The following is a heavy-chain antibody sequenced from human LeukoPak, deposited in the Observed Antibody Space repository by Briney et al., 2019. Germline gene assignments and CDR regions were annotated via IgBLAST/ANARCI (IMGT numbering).Heavy chain of an antibody. CDR2: IRSDGSDT. J-gene: IGHJ4*02. Sequence: GGSLRLSCAASGFTFSDTWMHWVRQAPGEGLVWVSRIRSDGSDTRYAESVKGRFTISRDNAKNTLYLQMDSLRAEDTAVYYCARDWFHAIDYWGQGALVTVSS. V-gene: IGHV3-74*01. CDR3: ARDWFHAIDY. CDR1: GFTFSDTW. D-gene: IGHD2/OR15-2a*01.